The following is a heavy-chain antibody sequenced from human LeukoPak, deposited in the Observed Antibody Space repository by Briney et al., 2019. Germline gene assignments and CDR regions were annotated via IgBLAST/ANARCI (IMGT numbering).Heavy chain of an antibody. CDR3: ATGTKRYFDWLLGPNDAFDI. Sequence: SVKVSCKASGGTFSSYAISWVRQAPGQGLEWMGRIIPILGIANYAQKFQGRVTMTEDTSTDTAYMELSSLRSEDTAVYYCATGTKRYFDWLLGPNDAFDIWGQGTMVTVSS. CDR1: GGTFSSYA. V-gene: IGHV1-69*04. J-gene: IGHJ3*02. D-gene: IGHD3-9*01. CDR2: IIPILGIA.